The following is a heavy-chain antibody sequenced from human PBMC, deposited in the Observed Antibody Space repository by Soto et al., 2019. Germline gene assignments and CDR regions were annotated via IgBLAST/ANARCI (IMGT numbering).Heavy chain of an antibody. CDR3: AKDPTPASIAAAGTPDY. V-gene: IGHV3-9*01. D-gene: IGHD6-13*01. CDR2: ISWNSGSI. Sequence: GGSLRLSCAASGFTFDDYAMHWVRQAPGKGLEWVSGISWNSGSIGYADSVKGRFTISRDNAKNSLYLQMNSLRAEDTALYYCAKDPTPASIAAAGTPDYWGQGTLVTVSS. J-gene: IGHJ4*02. CDR1: GFTFDDYA.